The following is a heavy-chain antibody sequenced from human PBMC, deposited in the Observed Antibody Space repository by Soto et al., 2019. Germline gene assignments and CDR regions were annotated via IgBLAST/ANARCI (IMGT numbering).Heavy chain of an antibody. CDR1: GDSVSSHIAA. J-gene: IGHJ6*02. Sequence: PSQTLSLTCAISGDSVSSHIAAWKWTRQSPSRGLEWLGRTHYRSKWYNDYAVSVKSRITINPDTSKNQFSLQLNSVTPEETIVYYCARSSSDHYFWCAYRIYYSYDFDVWGQGTTVTVSS. D-gene: IGHD3-3*01. CDR3: ARSSSDHYFWCAYRIYYSYDFDV. V-gene: IGHV6-1*01. CDR2: THYRSKWYN.